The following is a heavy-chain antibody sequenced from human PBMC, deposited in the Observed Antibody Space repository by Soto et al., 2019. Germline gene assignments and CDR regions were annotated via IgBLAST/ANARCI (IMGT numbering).Heavy chain of an antibody. CDR2: IYYGGST. CDR1: GGSVTSDNYY. V-gene: IGHV4-61*01. Sequence: SETLSLTCTVSGGSVTSDNYYWSWIRQPPGKGLEWIGSIYYGGSTNSNPSLESRVTISLDTSKNQFSLKLSSVTAADTAVYYCARARATIAAAAIFDCWGQGTLVTVSS. CDR3: ARARATIAAAAIFDC. J-gene: IGHJ4*02. D-gene: IGHD6-13*01.